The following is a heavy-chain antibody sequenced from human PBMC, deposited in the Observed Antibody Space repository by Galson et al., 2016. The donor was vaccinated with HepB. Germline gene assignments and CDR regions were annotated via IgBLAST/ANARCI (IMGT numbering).Heavy chain of an antibody. J-gene: IGHJ5*02. Sequence: SVKVSCKASGYTFSDYGISWVRQAPGQGLEWVGWISGYSGDTKYAQKFQDRVTMTTDTSTSTASMELWSLRSDDTAVYYCARSLAAGTRFWANWFDPWGQGTLVTVSS. D-gene: IGHD6-13*01. CDR1: GYTFSDYG. CDR3: ARSLAAGTRFWANWFDP. CDR2: ISGYSGDT. V-gene: IGHV1-18*01.